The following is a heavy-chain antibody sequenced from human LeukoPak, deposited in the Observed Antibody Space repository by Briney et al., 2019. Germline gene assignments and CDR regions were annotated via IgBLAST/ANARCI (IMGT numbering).Heavy chain of an antibody. CDR1: GFTFSNYGM. V-gene: IGHV4-4*02. Sequence: GSLRLSCAASGFTFSNYGMNWVRQPPGKGLEWIGEIYHSGSTNYNPSLKSRVTISVDKSKNQFSLKLSSVTAADTAVYYCAREWGGFGELLSLSYYYYMDIWGKGTTVTVSS. CDR3: AREWGGFGELLSLSYYYYMDI. J-gene: IGHJ6*03. CDR2: IYHSGST. D-gene: IGHD3-10*01.